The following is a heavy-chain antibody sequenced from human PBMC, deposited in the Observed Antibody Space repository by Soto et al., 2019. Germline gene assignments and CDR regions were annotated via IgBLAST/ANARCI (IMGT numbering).Heavy chain of an antibody. Sequence: QVQLVESGGGVVQPGRSLRLSCAASGFTFSSYGMHWVRQAPGKGLEWVAVIWYDGSNKYYADSVKGRFTISRDNSKNTLYLQMNSLRAEDTAVYYCASDPVEYQLPYGMDVWGQGTTVTVSS. J-gene: IGHJ6*02. CDR3: ASDPVEYQLPYGMDV. D-gene: IGHD2-2*01. CDR1: GFTFSSYG. CDR2: IWYDGSNK. V-gene: IGHV3-33*01.